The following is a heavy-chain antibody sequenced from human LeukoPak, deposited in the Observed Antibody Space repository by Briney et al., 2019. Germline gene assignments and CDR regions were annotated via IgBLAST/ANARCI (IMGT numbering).Heavy chain of an antibody. CDR2: ISSDGSDI. Sequence: PGGSLRLSCAVSGLTFGTSWMQWVRQSPGRGLVWVSRISSDGSDIFYADSVKGRFTISRDNSKNTLYLQMNSLRAEDTAVYYCAKILRGSGSYFLFDYWGQGTLVTVSS. D-gene: IGHD1-26*01. CDR3: AKILRGSGSYFLFDY. J-gene: IGHJ4*02. V-gene: IGHV3-74*01. CDR1: GLTFGTSW.